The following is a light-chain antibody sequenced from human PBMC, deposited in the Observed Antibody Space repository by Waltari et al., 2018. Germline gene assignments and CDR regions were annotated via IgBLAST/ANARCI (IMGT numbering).Light chain of an antibody. J-gene: IGKJ1*01. CDR3: QKYGTLPAT. CDR1: QRISRF. Sequence: FTQSPGLLSFSTAAGATLPCRASQRISRFLTWYQQKPGQAPRLLIYNASTMATGIPDRFSGSGSVTDFSLTISRLEPEDFAVYYCQKYGTLPATFGQGTKVEIK. CDR2: NAS. V-gene: IGKV3-20*01.